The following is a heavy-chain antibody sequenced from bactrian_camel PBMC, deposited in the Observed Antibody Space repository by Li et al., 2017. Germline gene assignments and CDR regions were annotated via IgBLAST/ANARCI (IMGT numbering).Heavy chain of an antibody. J-gene: IGHJ4*01. CDR3: AAGRPIIGCVYTY. CDR2: IDSYGST. CDR1: GFAGSNLY. D-gene: IGHD3*01. V-gene: IGHV3S26*01. Sequence: VQLVESGGGSALAGGSHRLSCVASGFAGSNLYMAWFRQAPGKEREGVAAIDSYGSTSYADSVKGRFTISKDNAKNTLYLQMNSLKPEDTAMYYCAAGRPIIGCVYTYWGQGTQVTVS.